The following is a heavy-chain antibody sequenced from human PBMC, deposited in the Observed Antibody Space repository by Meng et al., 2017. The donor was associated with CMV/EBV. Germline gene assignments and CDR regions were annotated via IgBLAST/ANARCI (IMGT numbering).Heavy chain of an antibody. D-gene: IGHD4-11*01. J-gene: IGHJ5*02. CDR3: ARKYSSSSRWFDP. CDR2: IRFDGSSE. CDR1: GVTFSSYD. V-gene: IGHV3-30*02. Sequence: PGGSLRLSCVVSGVTFSSYDMFWVRQAPGKGLEWVAFIRFDGSSEYYADSVKGRFTISRDDSEDTLYLRMNSLRSEDTAMYYCARKYSSSSRWFDPWGQGTQVTVSS.